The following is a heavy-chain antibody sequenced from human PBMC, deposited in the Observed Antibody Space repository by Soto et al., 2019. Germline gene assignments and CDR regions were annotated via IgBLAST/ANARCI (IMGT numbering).Heavy chain of an antibody. V-gene: IGHV1-18*01. CDR1: GYTFTSYG. CDR3: AIAPLRYGMDV. CDR2: ISVYNGNT. Sequence: ASVKVSCKASGYTFTSYGISWVRQAPGQGLEWMGWISVYNGNTNYAQKLRGRATMTTDTSTSTAYMELRSLRSDDTAVYYCAIAPLRYGMDVWGKGTTVTVSS. J-gene: IGHJ6*04. D-gene: IGHD4-17*01.